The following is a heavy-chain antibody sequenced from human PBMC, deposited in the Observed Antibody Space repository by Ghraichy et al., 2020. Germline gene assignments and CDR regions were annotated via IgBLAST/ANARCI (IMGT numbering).Heavy chain of an antibody. Sequence: GGSLRLSCAASGFTFSNHWMTWARQAPGKGLEWVASISQEGNTKLYVDSVKDRFTVSRDNAKMSLFLQMSSLRDEDTAVYFCVRTLNWNDDYWGQGTLVAVSS. D-gene: IGHD1-20*01. CDR1: GFTFSNHW. CDR2: ISQEGNTK. CDR3: VRTLNWNDDY. V-gene: IGHV3-7*01. J-gene: IGHJ4*02.